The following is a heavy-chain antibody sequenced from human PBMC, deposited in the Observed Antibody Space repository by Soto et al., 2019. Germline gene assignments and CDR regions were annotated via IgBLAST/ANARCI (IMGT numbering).Heavy chain of an antibody. CDR1: GFTFSSYG. Sequence: QVQLVESGGGVVQPGRSLRLSCAASGFTFSSYGMHWVRQAPGKGLEWVAVIWYDGSNKYYADSVKGRFTISRDNSKNTLYLQMNSLRAEDTAVYYCARQYSNYYYYYMDVWGKGTTVTVSS. CDR3: ARQYSNYYYYYMDV. D-gene: IGHD4-4*01. CDR2: IWYDGSNK. V-gene: IGHV3-33*01. J-gene: IGHJ6*03.